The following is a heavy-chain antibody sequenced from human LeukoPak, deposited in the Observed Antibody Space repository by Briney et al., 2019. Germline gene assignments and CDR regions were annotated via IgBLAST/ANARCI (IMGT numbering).Heavy chain of an antibody. CDR1: GFTFSTYY. CDR2: IDTSGSSI. J-gene: IGHJ4*02. D-gene: IGHD4-17*01. Sequence: GGSLRLSCAASGFTFSTYYMNWVRQAPGKGLEWVSFIDTSGSSIQYADSVKGRFTISRDNAKNSLYLQMNSLSVEDTAVYYCARQGAYGDLNYWGQVTRVTVSS. CDR3: ARQGAYGDLNY. V-gene: IGHV3-21*01.